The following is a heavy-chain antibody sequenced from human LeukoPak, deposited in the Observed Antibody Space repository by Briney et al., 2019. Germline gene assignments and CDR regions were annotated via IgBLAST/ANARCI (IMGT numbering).Heavy chain of an antibody. J-gene: IGHJ5*02. CDR3: ARSGITIFGVITSFDP. CDR1: GGFISSGSYY. CDR2: VYYSGST. Sequence: SETLSLTCTVSGGFISSGSYYWGWIRQPPGKGLEWIGSVYYSGSTYYNPSLKSRLTVSVDRSKNQFSLKLISVTAADTAVYYCARSGITIFGVITSFDPWGQGTLVTVSS. V-gene: IGHV4-39*01. D-gene: IGHD3-3*01.